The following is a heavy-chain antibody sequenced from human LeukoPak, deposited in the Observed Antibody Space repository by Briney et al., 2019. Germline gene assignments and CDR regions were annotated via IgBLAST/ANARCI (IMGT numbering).Heavy chain of an antibody. Sequence: PGGSLRLPCAASGFTFSSYAMSWVRQAPGKGLEWVSAISGSGGSTYYADSVKGRFTISRDNSKNTLYLQMNSLRAEDTAVYYCAKEGWLRLNPYYYYYMDVWGKGTTVTVSS. CDR1: GFTFSSYA. CDR2: ISGSGGST. V-gene: IGHV3-23*01. D-gene: IGHD5-12*01. CDR3: AKEGWLRLNPYYYYYMDV. J-gene: IGHJ6*03.